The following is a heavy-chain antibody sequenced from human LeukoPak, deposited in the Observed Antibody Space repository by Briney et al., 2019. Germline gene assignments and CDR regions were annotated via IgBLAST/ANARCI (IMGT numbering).Heavy chain of an antibody. J-gene: IGHJ4*02. V-gene: IGHV3-23*01. CDR2: ISGSDGST. Sequence: GGSLRLSCAASGFTFTYYAMNWVRQAPGKGLEWFSAISGSDGSTYYADSVKGRFTISRDNSKNTLYLQMNSLRAEDTAVYYCAKAGDYSYFDYWGQGTLVTVSS. CDR3: AKAGDYSYFDY. D-gene: IGHD4-11*01. CDR1: GFTFTYYA.